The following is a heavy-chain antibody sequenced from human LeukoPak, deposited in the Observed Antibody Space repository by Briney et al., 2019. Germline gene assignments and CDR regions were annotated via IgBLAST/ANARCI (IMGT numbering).Heavy chain of an antibody. J-gene: IGHJ4*02. CDR1: GFTFSTYA. V-gene: IGHV3-23*01. CDR2: ITGIGGST. Sequence: GGPLRLSCAASGFTFSTYAMSWVRQAPGKGLEWVSSITGIGGSTHYADSVKGRFTISRDNSKNTVYLQMNSLRAEDTAVYYCARGDCSGGSCYLSLTTIDYWGQGTLVTVSS. D-gene: IGHD2-15*01. CDR3: ARGDCSGGSCYLSLTTIDY.